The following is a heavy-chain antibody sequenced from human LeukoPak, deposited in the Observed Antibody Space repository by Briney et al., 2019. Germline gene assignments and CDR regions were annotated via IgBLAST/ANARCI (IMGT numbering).Heavy chain of an antibody. V-gene: IGHV4-34*01. D-gene: IGHD6-13*01. J-gene: IGHJ5*02. CDR3: ARKQGGQLVNTRKWFDP. Sequence: PSETLSLTCAVYGGSFSDYYWSWLRQSPGKGLEWIGEINHSGSTYYNPSLKSRVTISLDTSKSQFSLKLTSVTAADTAVYYCARKQGGQLVNTRKWFDPWGQGTLVTVSS. CDR1: GGSFSDYY. CDR2: INHSGST.